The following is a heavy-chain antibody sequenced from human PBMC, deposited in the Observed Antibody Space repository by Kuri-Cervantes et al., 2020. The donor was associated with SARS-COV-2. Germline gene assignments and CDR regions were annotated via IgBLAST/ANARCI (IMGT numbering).Heavy chain of an antibody. V-gene: IGHV4-39*07. Sequence: SETLSLTCTVSGGSISSSSYYWGWIRQPPGKGLEWIGSIYYSGSTYYNPSLKSRVTMSVDTSKNQFSLKLSSVTAADTAVYYCARWTQQLVDGWYFDLWGRGTLVTVSS. CDR1: GGSISSSSYY. CDR3: ARWTQQLVDGWYFDL. CDR2: IYYSGST. J-gene: IGHJ2*01. D-gene: IGHD6-13*01.